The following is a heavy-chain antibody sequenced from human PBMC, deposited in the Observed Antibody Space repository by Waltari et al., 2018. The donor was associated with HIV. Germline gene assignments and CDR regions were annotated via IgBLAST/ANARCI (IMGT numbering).Heavy chain of an antibody. J-gene: IGHJ4*02. CDR3: ARARGYSYGYEDY. Sequence: EVQLGESGVALVQPGGSLSLSCAASGFSFSSYRMNWLRQAPGKGLEWISYISNSGKTIDYADSVKGRFTISRDNAKNSLSLQMHSLRAEDTAVYYCARARGYSYGYEDYWGQGALVTVSS. CDR2: ISNSGKTI. CDR1: GFSFSSYR. D-gene: IGHD5-18*01. V-gene: IGHV3-48*04.